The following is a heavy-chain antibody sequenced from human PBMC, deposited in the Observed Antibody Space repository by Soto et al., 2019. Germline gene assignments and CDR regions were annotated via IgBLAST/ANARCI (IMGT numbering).Heavy chain of an antibody. CDR2: IYPGDSDT. CDR1: GYSFTSYW. D-gene: IGHD3-16*01. V-gene: IGHV5-51*03. J-gene: IGHJ6*02. Sequence: EVQLVQSGAEVKKPGESLKISCKGSGYSFTSYWIGWVRQMPGKGLEWMGIIYPGDSDTRYSPSFQGQVTISADKASRTADRRWSSRKAADTAMYYCARRGRGIGGYSYGMDVWGQGTTVTVSS. CDR3: ARRGRGIGGYSYGMDV.